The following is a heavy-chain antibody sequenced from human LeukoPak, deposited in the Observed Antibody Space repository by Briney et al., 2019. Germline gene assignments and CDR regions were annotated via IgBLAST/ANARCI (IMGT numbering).Heavy chain of an antibody. J-gene: IGHJ4*02. D-gene: IGHD3-10*01. CDR2: INSDGSST. CDR3: AREPPEVLWFGGFDY. Sequence: PGGSLRLSCAASGFTFSSYWMHWVRQAPGKGLVWVSRINSDGSSTSYADSVKGRFTISRDNAENTLYLQMNSLRAEDTAVYYCAREPPEVLWFGGFDYWGQGTLVTVSS. V-gene: IGHV3-74*01. CDR1: GFTFSSYW.